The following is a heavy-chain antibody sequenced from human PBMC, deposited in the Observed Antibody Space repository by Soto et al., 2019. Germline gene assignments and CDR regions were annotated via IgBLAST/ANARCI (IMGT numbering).Heavy chain of an antibody. V-gene: IGHV1-8*02. CDR3: AIRVISARNDY. Sequence: ASVKVSCKASGYTFTGYYMHWVRQAPGQGLEWMGWINPNSGNTGYAQKFQGRVTMTRNTSISTAYMELSSLRSEDTAVYYCAIRVISARNDYWGQGTLVTVSS. CDR1: GYTFTGYY. D-gene: IGHD2-21*01. CDR2: INPNSGNT. J-gene: IGHJ4*02.